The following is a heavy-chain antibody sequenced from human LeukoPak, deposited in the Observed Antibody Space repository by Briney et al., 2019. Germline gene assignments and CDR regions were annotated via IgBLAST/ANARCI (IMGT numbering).Heavy chain of an antibody. Sequence: GASVNVSCKPSGYTFTSYVISWVRQAPGQGLEWMGWISAYNGNTEYAQKLQGRVTMTTDTSTSTAYMEVRSLTSDDTAVYYCARDDGVAVAGTWGNWGQGTLVTVSS. CDR2: ISAYNGNT. CDR1: GYTFTSYV. J-gene: IGHJ4*02. V-gene: IGHV1-18*01. CDR3: ARDDGVAVAGTWGN. D-gene: IGHD6-19*01.